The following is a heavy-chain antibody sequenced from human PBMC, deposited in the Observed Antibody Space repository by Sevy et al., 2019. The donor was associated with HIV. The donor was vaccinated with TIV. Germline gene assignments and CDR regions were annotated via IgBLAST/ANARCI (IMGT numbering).Heavy chain of an antibody. CDR2: ISSSGSNI. V-gene: IGHV3-11*01. CDR3: ARDLHRGLSGSTSGY. J-gene: IGHJ4*02. D-gene: IGHD3-3*01. Sequence: GGSLRLSCAASGFTFSDYYMSWIRQAPGKGLEWVSYISSSGSNIYYAESLKGRFTVSRDNAKNSMYLQMNSLRAEDTALYYCARDLHRGLSGSTSGYWGQGTLVTVSS. CDR1: GFTFSDYY.